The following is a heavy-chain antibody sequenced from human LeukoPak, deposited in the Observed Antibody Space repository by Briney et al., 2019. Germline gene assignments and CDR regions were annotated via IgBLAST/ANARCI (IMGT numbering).Heavy chain of an antibody. V-gene: IGHV1-46*01. J-gene: IGHJ6*03. CDR3: ARGGKHRITIFGVVISSPYYYYYMDV. Sequence: ASVKVSCKASGYTFTSYYMHWVRQAPGQGLEWMGIINPSGGSTSYAQKFQGRVTMTRDMSTSTVYMELSSLRSEDTAVYYCARGGKHRITIFGVVISSPYYYYYMDVWGKGTTVTVS. CDR2: INPSGGST. D-gene: IGHD3-3*01. CDR1: GYTFTSYY.